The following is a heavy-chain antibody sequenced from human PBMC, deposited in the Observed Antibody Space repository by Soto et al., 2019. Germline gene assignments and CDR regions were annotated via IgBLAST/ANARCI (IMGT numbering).Heavy chain of an antibody. CDR1: GDSIKTETW. CDR2: IKHTGDA. J-gene: IGHJ5*01. V-gene: IGHV4-4*02. Sequence: QVHLQESGPGLVKPSETLSLTCAVSGDSIKTETWWSWLRQLPGTGLEWIGEIKHTGDANDNPAPWSRVSMSLDRSKNQFFLNLRSVSAADTAVYFCAREGRLHWFESLGQGTLVTVSS. CDR3: AREGRLHWFES.